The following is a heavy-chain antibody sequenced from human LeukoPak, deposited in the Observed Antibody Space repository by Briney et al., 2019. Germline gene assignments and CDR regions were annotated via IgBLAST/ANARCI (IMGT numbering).Heavy chain of an antibody. V-gene: IGHV3-66*01. J-gene: IGHJ4*02. D-gene: IGHD6-19*01. Sequence: AGRSLRLSCAVSGVTVSSNYMSWVRQAPGKGLGWVSFVYIGGSTYYEDSVKGRFPISRANAKTYRYLQMNSLRAEATAVYYCARERQWLSRGPDYWGQGTLVTVSS. CDR1: GVTVSSNY. CDR3: ARERQWLSRGPDY. CDR2: VYIGGST.